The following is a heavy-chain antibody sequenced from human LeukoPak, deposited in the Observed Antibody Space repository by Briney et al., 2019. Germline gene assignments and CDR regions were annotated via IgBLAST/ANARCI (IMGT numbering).Heavy chain of an antibody. V-gene: IGHV3-23*01. Sequence: HPGGSLRLSCAASGFSFSSYGMSWLRQGPAKGLEWVSTITGSGGNTDYADSVKGRFTISRDNSKNTLYLQIHSLRAEDTAVYYCAVDWYDSSGYGAFDYWGQGTLVTVSS. CDR2: ITGSGGNT. CDR1: GFSFSSYG. CDR3: AVDWYDSSGYGAFDY. D-gene: IGHD3-22*01. J-gene: IGHJ4*02.